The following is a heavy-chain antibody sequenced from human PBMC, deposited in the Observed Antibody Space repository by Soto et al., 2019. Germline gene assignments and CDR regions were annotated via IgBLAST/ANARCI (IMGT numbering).Heavy chain of an antibody. Sequence: EVQLLESGGGLVQPGGSLRLSCAASEFTFSTYDMSWVRQAPGKGLEWVSTLGGSGDTTYYADSVKGRFTISRDISKNTFFLQMNSLRADDTAVYYCAKGGWCDYWGQGTLVTVSS. CDR2: LGGSGDTT. CDR3: AKGGWCDY. V-gene: IGHV3-23*01. D-gene: IGHD6-19*01. CDR1: EFTFSTYD. J-gene: IGHJ4*02.